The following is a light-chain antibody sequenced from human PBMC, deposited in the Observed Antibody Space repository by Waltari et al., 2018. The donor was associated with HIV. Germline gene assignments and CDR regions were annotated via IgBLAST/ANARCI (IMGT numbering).Light chain of an antibody. J-gene: IGKJ4*01. CDR3: QQHDNFPRT. V-gene: IGKV1-33*01. CDR1: RDTSNY. Sequence: IQMTQSHSPFSASVGDRVTITCQASRDTSNYLNRYKQKAGKAPKVLIYDASNLETGVPSRFSGSGSGTDFTFTITSLQPEDFATYDCQQHDNFPRTFGGGTKVDIK. CDR2: DAS.